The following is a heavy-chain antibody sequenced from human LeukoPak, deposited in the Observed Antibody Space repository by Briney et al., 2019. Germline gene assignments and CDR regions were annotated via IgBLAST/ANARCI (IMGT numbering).Heavy chain of an antibody. Sequence: ASVKVSCKASGYTFTSYGISWVRQAPGQGLEWMGWISAYNGNTNYAQKLQGRVTMTTDTSTSTAYMEVRSLRSDDTAVYYCAREWVGRSKYYFDYWGQGTLVTVSS. CDR1: GYTFTSYG. D-gene: IGHD1-26*01. CDR3: AREWVGRSKYYFDY. CDR2: ISAYNGNT. J-gene: IGHJ4*02. V-gene: IGHV1-18*01.